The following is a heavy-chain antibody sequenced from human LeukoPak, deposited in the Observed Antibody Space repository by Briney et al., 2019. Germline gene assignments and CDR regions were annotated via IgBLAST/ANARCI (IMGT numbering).Heavy chain of an antibody. CDR3: ARDASTADILTGYCDY. CDR2: INPSGGST. CDR1: GYTFTSYY. V-gene: IGHV1-46*01. J-gene: IGHJ4*02. D-gene: IGHD3-9*01. Sequence: ASVKVSCKASGYTFTSYYMHWVRQAPGQGLEWMGIINPSGGSTSYAQKFQGRVTMTRDTSTSTVYMELSSLSSEYTAVYDWARDASTADILTGYCDYWGQGTLVTVSS.